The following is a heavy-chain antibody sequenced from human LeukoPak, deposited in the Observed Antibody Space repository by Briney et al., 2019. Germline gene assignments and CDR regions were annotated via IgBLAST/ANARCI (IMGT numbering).Heavy chain of an antibody. CDR1: GFTFSSHS. Sequence: GGSLRLSCEASGFTFSSHSMTWVRQAPGKTLGWISYICHTGSPAHYADSVRGRFTISRDNAKNSLYLQMNSLTVEDTAVYYCARDQRPYCGGECYCAIDLWGRGTLVTVSS. D-gene: IGHD2-21*01. CDR3: ARDQRPYCGGECYCAIDL. J-gene: IGHJ3*01. CDR2: ICHTGSPA. V-gene: IGHV3-48*01.